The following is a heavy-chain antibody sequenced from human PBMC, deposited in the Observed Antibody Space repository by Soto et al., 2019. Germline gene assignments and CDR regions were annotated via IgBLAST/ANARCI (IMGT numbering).Heavy chain of an antibody. CDR1: GFTFSSYI. CDR2: ISSSSSYI. CDR3: ASYYDFWSGYDAFDI. Sequence: GGSLRLSCAASGFTFSSYIMNWVRQAPGKGLEWVSSISSSSSYIYYADSVKGRFTISRDNAKNSLYLQMNSLRAEDTAVYYCASYYDFWSGYDAFDIWGQGTMVTVSS. V-gene: IGHV3-21*01. D-gene: IGHD3-3*01. J-gene: IGHJ3*02.